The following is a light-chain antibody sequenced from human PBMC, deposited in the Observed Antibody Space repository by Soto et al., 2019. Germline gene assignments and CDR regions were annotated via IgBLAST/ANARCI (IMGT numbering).Light chain of an antibody. CDR2: AGS. J-gene: IGKJ5*01. CDR3: QQRSNWPPIT. CDR1: QSVSST. Sequence: EIVMTQSPATLSVSPWERATLSCRFSQSVSSTLAWYQQKPGQAPRVLIYAGSTRATGIPDRFSGSGSGTEFTLTISSLQPEDFAVYYCQQRSNWPPITFGQGTRLEIK. V-gene: IGKV3-15*01.